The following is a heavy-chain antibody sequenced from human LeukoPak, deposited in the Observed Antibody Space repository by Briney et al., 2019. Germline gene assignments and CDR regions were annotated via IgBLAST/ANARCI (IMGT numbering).Heavy chain of an antibody. V-gene: IGHV3-48*03. D-gene: IGHD1-26*01. CDR2: ISSSGGTI. Sequence: GGSLRLSCAASGFTFSSYEMNWVRQAPGKGLEWVSYISSSGGTIYYADSVKGRFTISRDNAKNSLYLQMNSLRAEDTAVYYCARGGRRWELLPLNYFDYWGQGTLVTVSS. CDR3: ARGGRRWELLPLNYFDY. J-gene: IGHJ4*02. CDR1: GFTFSSYE.